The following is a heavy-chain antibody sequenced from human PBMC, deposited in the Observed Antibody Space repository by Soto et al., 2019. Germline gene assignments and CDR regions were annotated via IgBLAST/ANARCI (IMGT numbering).Heavy chain of an antibody. CDR1: GGNRYT. CDR3: ARDSGRSDVVPAAISAMDV. Sequence: QVQLVQSGAEVKKPGSSVKVSCKGSGGNRYTITWVRQAPGQGLEWMGRNIPMFGIATYAQNFQGRVTISADKSTSTAYMELSSLRSEDTAVYYCARDSGRSDVVPAAISAMDVWGQGTTVTVSS. V-gene: IGHV1-69*08. CDR2: NIPMFGIA. D-gene: IGHD2-2*01. J-gene: IGHJ6*02.